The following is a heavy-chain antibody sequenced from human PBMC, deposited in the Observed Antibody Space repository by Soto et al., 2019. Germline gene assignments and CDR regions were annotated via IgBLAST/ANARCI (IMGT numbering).Heavy chain of an antibody. CDR1: GYTFTSYY. D-gene: IGHD2-15*01. J-gene: IGHJ3*02. CDR3: TTIRPREYCSGGSCYDVFDI. Sequence: QVQLVQSGAEVKKPGASVKVSCKASGYTFTSYYVHWVRQAPGQGLEWMGIINPSGGSTRYEQKFHGRVNMTRDKSTSTVYMELSSLRSEDTAVYYCTTIRPREYCSGGSCYDVFDIWGQGTMVTVSS. V-gene: IGHV1-46*03. CDR2: INPSGGST.